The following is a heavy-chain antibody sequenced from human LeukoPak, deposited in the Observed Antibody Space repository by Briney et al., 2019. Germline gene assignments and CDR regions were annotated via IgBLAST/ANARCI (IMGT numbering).Heavy chain of an antibody. D-gene: IGHD2-2*01. CDR2: IYTSGST. CDR3: ARGAVVVPNWFDP. J-gene: IGHJ5*02. Sequence: SETLSLTCTVSGGSISSGSYYWSWIRQPAGKGLEWIGRIYTSGSTNYNPSLKSRVTISVDTSKNQFSLKLSSVTAADAAVYYCARGAVVVPNWFDPWGQGTLVTVSS. V-gene: IGHV4-61*02. CDR1: GGSISSGSYY.